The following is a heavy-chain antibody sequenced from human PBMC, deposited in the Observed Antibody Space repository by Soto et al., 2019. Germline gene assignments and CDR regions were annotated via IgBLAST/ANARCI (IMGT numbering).Heavy chain of an antibody. CDR1: GGSIGGSNYF. CDR2: IYSSGST. D-gene: IGHD3-10*01. J-gene: IGHJ6*02. CDR3: TRHRSGFRGVTTMDV. Sequence: PSETLSLTCTVSGGSIGGSNYFWGWIRQSPGTGLEWLGTIYSSGSTYYNPSLKSRITMSLDTSKNQFSLNLGSVTAADTAAYYCTRHRSGFRGVTTMDVWGPGATVTVSS. V-gene: IGHV4-39*01.